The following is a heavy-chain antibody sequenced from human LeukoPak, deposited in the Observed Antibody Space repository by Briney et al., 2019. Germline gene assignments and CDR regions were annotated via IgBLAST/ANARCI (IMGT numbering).Heavy chain of an antibody. CDR2: INPNSGGT. J-gene: IGHJ4*02. D-gene: IGHD2-2*02. V-gene: IGHV1-2*02. Sequence: ASVKVPCKASGYTFTGYFMHWVRQAPGQGLEWMGWINPNSGGTNYAQKLQGRVTMTRDTSISTAYMELSRLRSDDTAVYYCARVGAEYQLLYDQYYFDYWGQGTLVTVSS. CDR1: GYTFTGYF. CDR3: ARVGAEYQLLYDQYYFDY.